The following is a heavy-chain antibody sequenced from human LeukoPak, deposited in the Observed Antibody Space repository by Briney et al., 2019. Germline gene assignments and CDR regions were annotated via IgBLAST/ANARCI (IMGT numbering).Heavy chain of an antibody. CDR2: IYSGGST. Sequence: GGSLRLSCAASGLTVSSNYMSWVRQAPGKGLEWVSVIYSGGSTYYADSVKGRFTISRDNSKNTLYLQMNSLRAEDTAVYYCARARLYYYDSSGYQYYFDYWGQGTLVTVSS. J-gene: IGHJ4*02. CDR3: ARARLYYYDSSGYQYYFDY. CDR1: GLTVSSNY. D-gene: IGHD3-22*01. V-gene: IGHV3-53*01.